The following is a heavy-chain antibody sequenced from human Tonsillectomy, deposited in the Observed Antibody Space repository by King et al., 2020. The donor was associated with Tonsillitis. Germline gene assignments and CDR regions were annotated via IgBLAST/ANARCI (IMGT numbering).Heavy chain of an antibody. CDR1: GFTFSSYA. V-gene: IGHV3-23*04. CDR2: ISGSGGST. Sequence: VQLVESGGGLVQPGGSLRLSCAASGFTFSSYAMSWVRQAPGKGLEWVSAISGSGGSTYYADSVKGRFTISRDNSKNTLYLQMNSLRAEDTAVYYCAKDYYYDSSGYYHFFDYWGQGTLVTVSS. CDR3: AKDYYYDSSGYYHFFDY. D-gene: IGHD3-22*01. J-gene: IGHJ4*02.